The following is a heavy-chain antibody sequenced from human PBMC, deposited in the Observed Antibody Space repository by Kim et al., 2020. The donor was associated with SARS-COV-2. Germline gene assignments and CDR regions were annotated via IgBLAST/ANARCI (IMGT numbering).Heavy chain of an antibody. J-gene: IGHJ6*02. CDR3: ARGLGGADV. D-gene: IGHD3-16*01. CDR1: GFTFSTYA. Sequence: GGSLRLSCAGSGFTFSTYAISWVRQAPGKGLEWVSGISGSGAGTDYVDSVKGRFSLSRDNSNNTVFLQMNNLRGDDTAVYYCARGLGGADVWGQGTTVIV. V-gene: IGHV3-23*01. CDR2: ISGSGAGT.